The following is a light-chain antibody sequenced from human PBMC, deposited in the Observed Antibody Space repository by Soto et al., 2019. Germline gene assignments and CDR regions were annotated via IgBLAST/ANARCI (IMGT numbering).Light chain of an antibody. CDR1: QSVSSSY. J-gene: IGKJ1*01. CDR2: DAS. CDR3: QQYNDWPK. V-gene: IGKV3-15*01. Sequence: EIVLTQSPGTLSLSPWERATLSCRASQSVSSSYLAWYQQKPGQAPRLLISDASTRTTGIPARFSGSGSGTKFPPTISRLQSEDFAVYYCQQYNDWPKFGQGTKVDIK.